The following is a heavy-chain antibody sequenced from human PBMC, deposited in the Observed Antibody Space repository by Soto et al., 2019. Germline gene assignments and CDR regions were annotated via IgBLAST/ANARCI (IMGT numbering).Heavy chain of an antibody. CDR1: GGSISNSNW. Sequence: QVQLQESGPGLVKPSGTLSLTCGVFGGSISNSNWWTWVRQPPGKGLEWIGEIYHSGSTNYNSSLMSRVTISLDKPNNQFSLKLSYVTAADTAVYYCAHRLIVGAAIWGQGTLVTVSS. J-gene: IGHJ4*02. CDR2: IYHSGST. CDR3: AHRLIVGAAI. D-gene: IGHD1-26*01. V-gene: IGHV4-4*02.